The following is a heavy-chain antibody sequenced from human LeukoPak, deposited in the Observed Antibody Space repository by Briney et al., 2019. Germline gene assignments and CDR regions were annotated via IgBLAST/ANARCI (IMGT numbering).Heavy chain of an antibody. CDR1: GGTFSSYA. D-gene: IGHD3-22*01. Sequence: ASVKVSCKASGGTFSSYAISWVRQAPGQGLEWMGGIIPIFGTANYAQKFQGGVTITTDESTSTAYMELSSLRSEDTAVYYCARGPYYYDSSGYYFDYWGQGTLVTVSS. J-gene: IGHJ4*02. CDR3: ARGPYYYDSSGYYFDY. V-gene: IGHV1-69*05. CDR2: IIPIFGTA.